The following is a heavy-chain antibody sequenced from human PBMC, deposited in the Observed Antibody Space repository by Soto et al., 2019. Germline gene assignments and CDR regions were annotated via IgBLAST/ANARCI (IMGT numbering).Heavy chain of an antibody. J-gene: IGHJ6*02. Sequence: GGSLRLSCSASGFTFSSYAMHWVRQAPGKGLEYVSAISSNGGSTYYADSVKGRFTISRDNSKNTLYLQMSSLRAEDTAVYYCLKGAHDYGESFLNYYYGMDVWGQGTTVTVSS. D-gene: IGHD4-17*01. CDR1: GFTFSSYA. CDR3: LKGAHDYGESFLNYYYGMDV. CDR2: ISSNGGST. V-gene: IGHV3-64D*06.